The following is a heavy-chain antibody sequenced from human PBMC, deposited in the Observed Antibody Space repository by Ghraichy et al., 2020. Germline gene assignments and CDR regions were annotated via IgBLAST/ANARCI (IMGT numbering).Heavy chain of an antibody. CDR2: INPSGGDT. Sequence: ASVKVSCKASGYTLTSYYMHWVRQAPGQGLEWMGIINPSGGDTGYAQKFQGRVTVTRDTSTRTVYMELSSLRTEDTAVYYCASGDLGYCSGTSCQGYFDLWGRGTLVTVSS. V-gene: IGHV1-46*01. CDR3: ASGDLGYCSGTSCQGYFDL. J-gene: IGHJ2*01. D-gene: IGHD2-2*01. CDR1: GYTLTSYY.